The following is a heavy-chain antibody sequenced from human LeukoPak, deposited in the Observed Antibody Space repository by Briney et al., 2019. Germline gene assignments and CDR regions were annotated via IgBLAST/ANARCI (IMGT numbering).Heavy chain of an antibody. V-gene: IGHV4-59*01. CDR3: ARGIAYYDFWSGYYPKRFDY. CDR1: GGSISSYY. CDR2: IYYSGST. J-gene: IGHJ4*02. D-gene: IGHD3-3*01. Sequence: PSETLSLTCTVSGGSISSYYWSWIRQPPRKGLEWIGYIYYSGSTNYNPSLKSRVTISVDTSKNQFSLKLSSVTAADTAVYYCARGIAYYDFWSGYYPKRFDYWGQGTLVTVSS.